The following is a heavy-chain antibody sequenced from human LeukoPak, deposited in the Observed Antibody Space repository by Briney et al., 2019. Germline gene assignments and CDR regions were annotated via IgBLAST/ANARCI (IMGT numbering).Heavy chain of an antibody. CDR2: IYYSGNT. CDR1: GGSINGGDYY. CDR3: ARDLSPHGFDP. J-gene: IGHJ5*01. Sequence: SETLSLTCTVSGGSINGGDYYWSWSRQPPGKGLEWIGYIYYSGNTYYNPSLKSRVTISLDTSKNQFSLKLSSVTAADTAVYYCARDLSPHGFDPWGQGTLVTVSS. V-gene: IGHV4-30-4*01.